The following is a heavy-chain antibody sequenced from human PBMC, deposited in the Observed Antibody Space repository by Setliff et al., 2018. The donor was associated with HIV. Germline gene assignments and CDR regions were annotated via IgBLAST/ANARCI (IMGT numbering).Heavy chain of an antibody. Sequence: SETLSLTCTVSGGSISSGTYYWSWIRQHPGKGLEWIGYIYYSGSTYYNPSLESRVTISVDTSRNQFSLKLSSVTAADTAVYYCARDRSDYYNLPGYFDHWGQGTPVTVSS. D-gene: IGHD3-3*01. V-gene: IGHV4-31*03. J-gene: IGHJ4*02. CDR2: IYYSGST. CDR3: ARDRSDYYNLPGYFDH. CDR1: GGSISSGTYY.